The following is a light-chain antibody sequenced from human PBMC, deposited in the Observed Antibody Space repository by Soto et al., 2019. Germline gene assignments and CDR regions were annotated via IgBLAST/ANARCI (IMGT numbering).Light chain of an antibody. CDR2: AAS. CDR1: QSISSY. V-gene: IGKV1-39*01. CDR3: QQSSGT. J-gene: IGKJ1*01. Sequence: DIQMTQSPSSLSASVGDRVTITCRASQSISSYLNWYQHKPGKAPKLLIYAASSLQSGVPSRFSGSGSGTEFTLSISSLQPEEFAIYYCQQSSGTFGQGTKVDIK.